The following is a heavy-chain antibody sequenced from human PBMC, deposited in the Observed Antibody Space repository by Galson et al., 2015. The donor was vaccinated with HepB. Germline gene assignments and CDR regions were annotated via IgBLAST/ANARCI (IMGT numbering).Heavy chain of an antibody. Sequence: SVKVSCKASGYTFTSYGISWVRQAPGQGLEWMGWISAYNGNTNYAQKLQGRVTMTTDTSTSTAYMELRSLRSDDTAVYYCAKGGNSYSYYYGMDVWGQGTTVTVSS. V-gene: IGHV1-18*01. CDR3: AKGGNSYSYYYGMDV. J-gene: IGHJ6*02. CDR1: GYTFTSYG. CDR2: ISAYNGNT. D-gene: IGHD4-23*01.